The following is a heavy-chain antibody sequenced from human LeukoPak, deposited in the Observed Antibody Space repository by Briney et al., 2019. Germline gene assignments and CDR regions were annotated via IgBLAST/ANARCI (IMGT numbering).Heavy chain of an antibody. CDR3: AGGSGSYYPVSWFDP. J-gene: IGHJ5*02. Sequence: PSETLSLTCTVAGGSISSHYWSWIRQPPGKGLEWIGYIYYSGSTNDNPSLKSRVTISVDTSKNQFSLKLSSVTAADTAVYYCAGGSGSYYPVSWFDPWGQGTLVTVSS. V-gene: IGHV4-59*11. CDR1: GGSISSHY. D-gene: IGHD1-26*01. CDR2: IYYSGST.